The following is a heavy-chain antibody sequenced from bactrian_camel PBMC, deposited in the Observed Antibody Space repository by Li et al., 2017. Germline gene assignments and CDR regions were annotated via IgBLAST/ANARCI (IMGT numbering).Heavy chain of an antibody. D-gene: IGHD2*01. Sequence: DVQLVESGGGLVQPGGSLRLSCEASGFTFSSYTMIWVHQAPGKGLEWVSSINSGGSSTWYVDSVKGRFTISRDNAKNTLYLQMDNLKPEDTAMYYCAALRPPCTVYSGADYKGQGTQVTVS. J-gene: IGHJ4*01. CDR1: GFTFSSYT. CDR2: INSGGSST. V-gene: IGHV3S42*01.